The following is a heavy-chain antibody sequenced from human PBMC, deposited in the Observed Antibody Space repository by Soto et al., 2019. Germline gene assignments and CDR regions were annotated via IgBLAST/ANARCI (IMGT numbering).Heavy chain of an antibody. CDR2: ISYDGSNK. CDR3: AKDQSYLGLVLDY. CDR1: GFTFSSYG. J-gene: IGHJ4*02. Sequence: GGSLRLSCAVSGFTFSSYGMHWVRQARGKGLEWVAVISYDGSNKYYPDSVKGRFTISRDNSKNTLYLQMNSLRAEDTAVYYCAKDQSYLGLVLDYWGRGTLVIVSS. V-gene: IGHV3-30*18. D-gene: IGHD6-19*01.